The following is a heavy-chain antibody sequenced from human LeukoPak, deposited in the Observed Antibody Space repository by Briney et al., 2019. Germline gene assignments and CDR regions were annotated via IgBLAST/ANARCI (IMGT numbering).Heavy chain of an antibody. CDR2: ISYDGSNK. CDR1: GFTFSSYG. Sequence: GRSLRLSCAASGFTFSSYGMHWVRQAPGKGLEWVAVISYDGSNKYYADSVKGRFTISRDNSKNTLYLQMNSLRAEDTAFYYCARHSTVTWGFVDIWGQGTMVTVSS. D-gene: IGHD4-17*01. J-gene: IGHJ3*02. CDR3: ARHSTVTWGFVDI. V-gene: IGHV3-30*03.